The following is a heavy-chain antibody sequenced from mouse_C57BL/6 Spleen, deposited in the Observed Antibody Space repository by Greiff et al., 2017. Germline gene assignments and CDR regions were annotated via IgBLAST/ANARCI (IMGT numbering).Heavy chain of an antibody. CDR2: IHPNSGST. V-gene: IGHV1-64*01. Sequence: QVQLQQPGAELVKPGASVKLSCKASGYTFTSYWMHWVKQRPGQGLEWIGMIHPNSGSTNYNEKFKSKATLTVDKSSSTAYMQLSSLTSEDSAVYYCAREDWERYFDVWGTGTTGTVSS. J-gene: IGHJ1*03. CDR3: AREDWERYFDV. D-gene: IGHD4-1*01. CDR1: GYTFTSYW.